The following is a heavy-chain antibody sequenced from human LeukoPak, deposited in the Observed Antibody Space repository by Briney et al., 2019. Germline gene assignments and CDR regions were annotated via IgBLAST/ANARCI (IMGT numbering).Heavy chain of an antibody. CDR1: GFTFDDYA. Sequence: GGSLRLSCAASGFTFDDYAMHWVRQAPGKGLEWVSGISWNSGSIGYADSVKGRFTISRDNAKNSLYLQMSSLRAEDTALYYCAKESSGWPTFDYWGQGTLVTVSS. J-gene: IGHJ4*02. CDR2: ISWNSGSI. D-gene: IGHD6-19*01. CDR3: AKESSGWPTFDY. V-gene: IGHV3-9*01.